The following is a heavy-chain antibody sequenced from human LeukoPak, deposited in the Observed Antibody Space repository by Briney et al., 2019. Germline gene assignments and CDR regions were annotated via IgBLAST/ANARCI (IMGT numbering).Heavy chain of an antibody. V-gene: IGHV3-33*08. CDR3: ARGRGGYDPFDY. D-gene: IGHD5-12*01. Sequence: GRSLRLSCAASGFTFDDYAMHWVRQAPGKGLEWVAVIWYDGSNKYYADSVKGRFTISRDNSKNTLYLQMNSLKAEDTAVYYCARGRGGYDPFDYWGQGTLVTVSS. CDR2: IWYDGSNK. CDR1: GFTFDDYA. J-gene: IGHJ4*02.